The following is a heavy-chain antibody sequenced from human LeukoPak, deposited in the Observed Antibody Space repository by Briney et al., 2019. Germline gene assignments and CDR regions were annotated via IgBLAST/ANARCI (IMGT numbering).Heavy chain of an antibody. V-gene: IGHV3-30-3*01. CDR3: ARPFYGGNRFDAFDI. CDR2: ISYDGSNK. J-gene: IGHJ3*02. Sequence: GRSLRLSCAASGFTLSSYAMHWVRQAPGKGLEWVAVISYDGSNKYYADSVKGRFTISRDNSKNTLYLQMNSLRAEDTAVYYCARPFYGGNRFDAFDIWGQGTMVTVSS. CDR1: GFTLSSYA. D-gene: IGHD4-23*01.